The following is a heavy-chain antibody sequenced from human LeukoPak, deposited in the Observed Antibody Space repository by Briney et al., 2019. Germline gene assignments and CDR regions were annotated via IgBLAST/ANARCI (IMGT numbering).Heavy chain of an antibody. Sequence: GGSLRLSCSASGFTFSSYSMSWVRQAPGRGLEWVSVIYSGGNTHYADSVKGRFTISRDNSKNTLFLQMNSLRAEDTAVYYCARADGTGGPYDYWGQGTLVTVSS. D-gene: IGHD3/OR15-3a*01. CDR2: IYSGGNT. J-gene: IGHJ4*02. CDR1: GFTFSSYS. V-gene: IGHV3-53*01. CDR3: ARADGTGGPYDY.